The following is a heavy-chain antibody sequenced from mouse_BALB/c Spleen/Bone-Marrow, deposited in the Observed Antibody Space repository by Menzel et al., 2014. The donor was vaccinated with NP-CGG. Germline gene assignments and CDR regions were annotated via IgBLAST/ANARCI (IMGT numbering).Heavy chain of an antibody. Sequence: QVQLKESGPELVKPGASVKISCKASGYAFSSSWMNWVKQRPGQGLEWIGRIYPGDGDTNYNGKFKGKATLTADKSSSTAYMQLSSLTSVESAVYFCARRGGNPSFDYWGQGTTLTVSS. D-gene: IGHD2-1*01. CDR1: GYAFSSSW. CDR2: IYPGDGDT. J-gene: IGHJ2*01. V-gene: IGHV1-82*01. CDR3: ARRGGNPSFDY.